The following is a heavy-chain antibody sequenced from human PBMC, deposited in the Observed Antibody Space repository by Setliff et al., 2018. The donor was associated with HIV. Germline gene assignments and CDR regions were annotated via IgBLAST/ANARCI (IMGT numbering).Heavy chain of an antibody. Sequence: PGGSLRLSCAASGFTFSTYSMNWVRQAPGKGLEWVSSISSSSRYIYYADSVKGRFTISRDNAKNSLYLQMNSLRAEDTAVYYCAKVHYDILTGYSYAFDIWGQGTMVTVSS. D-gene: IGHD3-9*01. CDR3: AKVHYDILTGYSYAFDI. V-gene: IGHV3-21*04. J-gene: IGHJ3*02. CDR1: GFTFSTYS. CDR2: ISSSSRYI.